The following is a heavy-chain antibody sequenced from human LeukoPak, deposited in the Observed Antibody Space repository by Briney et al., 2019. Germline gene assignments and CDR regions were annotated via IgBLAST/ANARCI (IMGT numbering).Heavy chain of an antibody. V-gene: IGHV4-34*01. Sequence: SETLSLTCAVYGGSFSGYYWSWIRQPPGKGLEWIGEINHSGSTNYNPSLKSRVTISVATYKNHFSLKLSSVTAADTAVYYCARAKYYYGSGSYYKLNWFDPWGQGTLVTVSS. CDR2: INHSGST. J-gene: IGHJ5*02. D-gene: IGHD3-10*01. CDR3: ARAKYYYGSGSYYKLNWFDP. CDR1: GGSFSGYY.